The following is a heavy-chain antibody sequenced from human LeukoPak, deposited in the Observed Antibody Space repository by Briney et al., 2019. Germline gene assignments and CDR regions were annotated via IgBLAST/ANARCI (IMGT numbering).Heavy chain of an antibody. CDR3: ARVSTTGYGYHMDV. CDR1: GFTFSSYS. CDR2: ISSSSTYI. D-gene: IGHD5-12*01. Sequence: GSLRLSCAASGFTFSSYSMNWVRQAPGKGLEWVSSISSSSTYIYYGDSVKGRFTISRDNAKNSSYLQMSSLRAEDTAVYYCARVSTTGYGYHMDVWGKGTAVTISS. J-gene: IGHJ6*03. V-gene: IGHV3-21*01.